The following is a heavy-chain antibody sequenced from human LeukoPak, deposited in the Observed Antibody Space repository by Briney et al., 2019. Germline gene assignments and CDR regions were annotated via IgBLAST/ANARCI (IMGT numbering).Heavy chain of an antibody. CDR2: IYNSGST. J-gene: IGHJ6*03. Sequence: SETLSLTCAVSGGSISSSNWWSWVRPPPGKGLEWIGEIYNSGSTNYNPSLKSRVTISVDNSKNHFSLKLSSVTAADTAVYYCARVKPARVYRLYYYYMDVWGKGTTVTVSS. V-gene: IGHV4-4*02. CDR3: ARVKPARVYRLYYYYMDV. CDR1: GGSISSSNW. D-gene: IGHD3-16*01.